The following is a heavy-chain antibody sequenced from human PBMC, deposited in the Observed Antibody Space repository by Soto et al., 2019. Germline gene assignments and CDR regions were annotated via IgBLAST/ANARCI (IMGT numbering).Heavy chain of an antibody. CDR2: IYYSGST. CDR3: ARDSPNYDFWSGYGPLHYYGMDV. V-gene: IGHV4-59*01. D-gene: IGHD3-3*01. Sequence: SETLSLTCTVSGGSISSYHWSWIRQPPGKGLEWIGYIYYSGSTNYNPSLKSRVTISVDTSKNQFSLKLSSVTAADTAVYYCARDSPNYDFWSGYGPLHYYGMDVWGQGTTVTVSS. CDR1: GGSISSYH. J-gene: IGHJ6*02.